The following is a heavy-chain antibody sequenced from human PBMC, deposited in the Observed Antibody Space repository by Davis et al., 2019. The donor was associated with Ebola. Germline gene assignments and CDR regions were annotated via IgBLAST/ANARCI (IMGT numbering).Heavy chain of an antibody. Sequence: ASVKVSCKASGYTFTDYYMHWVRQAPGQGLEWMGWINPNSGGTNYAQKFQGWVTMTRDTSISTAYMELSRLKSDDTAVYYCARAQIKGVTTFDFWGQGTLVTVSS. CDR3: ARAQIKGVTTFDF. J-gene: IGHJ4*02. CDR1: GYTFTDYY. V-gene: IGHV1-2*04. CDR2: INPNSGGT. D-gene: IGHD3-10*01.